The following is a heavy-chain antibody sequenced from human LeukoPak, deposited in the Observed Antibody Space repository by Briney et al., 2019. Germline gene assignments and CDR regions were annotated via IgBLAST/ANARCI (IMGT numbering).Heavy chain of an antibody. D-gene: IGHD1-14*01. V-gene: IGHV3-48*04. CDR3: ARNQRRLDY. CDR2: ISNSSSSI. CDR1: GLTFYEYN. J-gene: IGHJ4*02. Sequence: GGSLRLSCVASGLTFYEYNMNWVRQAPGKGLEWLAYISNSSSSIYYADSVKGRFTISRDNAKNSLYLQMNSLRAEDTAVYYCARNQRRLDYWGQGTLVTVSS.